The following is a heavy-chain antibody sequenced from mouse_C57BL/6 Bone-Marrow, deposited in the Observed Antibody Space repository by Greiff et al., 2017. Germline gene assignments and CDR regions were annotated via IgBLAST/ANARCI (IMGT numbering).Heavy chain of an antibody. CDR3: TRDRYCYYRYFDV. J-gene: IGHJ1*03. D-gene: IGHD2-10*02. CDR2: ISSGGDYI. CDR1: GFTFSSYA. Sequence: EVQVVESGEGLVKPGGSLKLSCAASGFTFSSYAMSWVRQTPEKRLEWVAYISSGGDYIYYADTVKGRFTISRDNARNTLYLQMSSLKSEDTAMYYCTRDRYCYYRYFDVWGTGTTVTVSS. V-gene: IGHV5-9-1*02.